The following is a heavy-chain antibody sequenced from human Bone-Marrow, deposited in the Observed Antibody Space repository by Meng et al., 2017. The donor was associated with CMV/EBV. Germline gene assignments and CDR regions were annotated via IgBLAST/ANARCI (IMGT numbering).Heavy chain of an antibody. CDR3: ARDGLGGAPDY. J-gene: IGHJ4*02. D-gene: IGHD3-16*01. V-gene: IGHV4-38-2*02. CDR2: IYHSGST. Sequence: SETMSLTCTVSGYSISSGYYWGWIRQPPGKGLEWIGSIYHSGSTYYNPSLKSRVTISVDMSKNQFSLKLSSVTAADTAVYYCARDGLGGAPDYWGQGTLVTVSS. CDR1: GYSISSGYY.